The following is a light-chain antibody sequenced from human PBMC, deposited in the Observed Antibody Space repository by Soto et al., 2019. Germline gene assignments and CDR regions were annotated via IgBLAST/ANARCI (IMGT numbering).Light chain of an antibody. J-gene: IGKJ1*01. CDR1: QGIRND. CDR2: AAS. V-gene: IGKV1-6*01. Sequence: AIQLTQSPSSLSASVGDRVTITCRASQGIRNDLGWYQQKPGKAPKLLIYAASSLQSGVPSRFSGSASGTDFTLTISSLQPEYFATYYCLQDYRYPWTFGQGTKVDIK. CDR3: LQDYRYPWT.